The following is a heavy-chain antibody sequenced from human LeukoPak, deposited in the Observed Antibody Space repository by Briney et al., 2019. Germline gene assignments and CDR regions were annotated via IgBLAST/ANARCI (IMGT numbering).Heavy chain of an antibody. CDR3: ARDESGDNDAFDI. D-gene: IGHD2-21*01. J-gene: IGHJ3*02. Sequence: GGSLRLSGAASGFTFSSYGMHWVRLAPGKGLEWVSSISGSSNYIYYADSVKGRFTISRGNAKNSLYLQMNSLRVEDTAVYYCARDESGDNDAFDIWGQGTMVTVSS. V-gene: IGHV3-21*01. CDR2: ISGSSNYI. CDR1: GFTFSSYG.